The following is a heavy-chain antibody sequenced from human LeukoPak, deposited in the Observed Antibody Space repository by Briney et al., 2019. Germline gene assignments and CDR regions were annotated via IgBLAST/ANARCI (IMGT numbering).Heavy chain of an antibody. V-gene: IGHV3-23*01. Sequence: GGSLRLSCAASGFTFRSYAMSWVRQAPGKGLEWVSRISASGGSTYYADSVKGRFTISRDNSKNTLYLQMNSLRAEDTAVYYCAKSNPGCGGDCYYLGYWGQGTLVTVSS. CDR1: GFTFRSYA. D-gene: IGHD2-21*01. J-gene: IGHJ4*02. CDR3: AKSNPGCGGDCYYLGY. CDR2: ISASGGST.